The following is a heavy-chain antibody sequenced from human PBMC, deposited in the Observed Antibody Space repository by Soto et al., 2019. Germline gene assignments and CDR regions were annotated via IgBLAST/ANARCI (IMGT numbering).Heavy chain of an antibody. CDR1: GGTFNTYA. CDR3: ARDVQVPPPAFVY. D-gene: IGHD3-10*01. Sequence: QVQLVQSGAEMKKPGSSVKVSCQSSGGTFNTYAMNWVRQAPGQGPEWMGDISPMFGAANYAPKFQGRVTITADESTGTSYMQLSSLTSEDTALYFCARDVQVPPPAFVYWGQGTLVTVSS. CDR2: ISPMFGAA. V-gene: IGHV1-69*19. J-gene: IGHJ4*02.